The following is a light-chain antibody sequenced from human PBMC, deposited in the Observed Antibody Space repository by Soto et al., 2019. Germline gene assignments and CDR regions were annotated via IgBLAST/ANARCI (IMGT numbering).Light chain of an antibody. Sequence: QLVLTQPPSVSGAPGQSVTISCTGSSSNIGAHYDVHWYQQLPGTAPKLLIYGNSNRPSGVPDRFSGSKSGTSASLAITGLQAEDEADYYCQSYDNSLSVYVFGTGTKLTVL. V-gene: IGLV1-40*01. CDR3: QSYDNSLSVYV. J-gene: IGLJ1*01. CDR1: SSNIGAHYD. CDR2: GNS.